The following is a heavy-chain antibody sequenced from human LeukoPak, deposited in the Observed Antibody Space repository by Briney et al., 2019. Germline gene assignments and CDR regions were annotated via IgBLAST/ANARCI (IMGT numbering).Heavy chain of an antibody. D-gene: IGHD3-9*01. CDR2: FDPEDGET. J-gene: IGHJ5*02. Sequence: GASVTVSCKVSGYTLTELSMHWVRQAPGKGLEWMGGFDPEDGETIYAQKFQGRVTMTEDTSTDTAYMELSSLRSEDTAVYYCVHTYYDILTGSNWFDPWGQGTLVTVSS. CDR1: GYTLTELS. V-gene: IGHV1-24*01. CDR3: VHTYYDILTGSNWFDP.